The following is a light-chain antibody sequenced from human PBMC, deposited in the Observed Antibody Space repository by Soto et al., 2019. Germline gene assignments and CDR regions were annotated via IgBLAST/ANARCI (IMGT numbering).Light chain of an antibody. CDR2: DVS. J-gene: IGLJ1*01. V-gene: IGLV2-14*01. Sequence: QSVLAQPASVSGSPGQSITISCTGASSDVGGYNYVSWYQQHPGKAPKLMIYDVSYRPSGVSDRFSGSKSGNTASLTISGLQSEDEADYYCDSYTSGSSYVFGTGPKVTVL. CDR3: DSYTSGSSYV. CDR1: SSDVGGYNY.